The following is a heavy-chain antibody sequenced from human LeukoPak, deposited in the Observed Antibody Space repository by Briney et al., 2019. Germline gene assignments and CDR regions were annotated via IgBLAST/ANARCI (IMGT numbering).Heavy chain of an antibody. Sequence: GGSLRLSCAASGFTFSSYTMNWVRQPPGKGLEWVSNIGTSSTTIYYADSVKGRFTISIDNAKNSLYLQMNSLRPEVTALYYCAKDSQTGYCSGGSCYSAWFDSWGQGTLATVSS. D-gene: IGHD2-15*01. V-gene: IGHV3-48*01. CDR2: IGTSSTTI. CDR1: GFTFSSYT. J-gene: IGHJ5*01. CDR3: AKDSQTGYCSGGSCYSAWFDS.